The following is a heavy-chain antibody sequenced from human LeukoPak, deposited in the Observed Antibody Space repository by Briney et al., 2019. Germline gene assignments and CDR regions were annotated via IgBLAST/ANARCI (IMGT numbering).Heavy chain of an antibody. D-gene: IGHD6-6*01. CDR3: TGYSSSSLWSFQY. Sequence: GGSLRLSCAASGFTFSIYWMSWVRQAPWKGLEWVANIKTDGSEKRYVDSVKGRFTISRDNAKNSLYLQMNSLRAEDTAVYYCTGYSSSSLWSFQYWGQGTLVTVSS. V-gene: IGHV3-7*01. CDR2: IKTDGSEK. J-gene: IGHJ1*01. CDR1: GFTFSIYW.